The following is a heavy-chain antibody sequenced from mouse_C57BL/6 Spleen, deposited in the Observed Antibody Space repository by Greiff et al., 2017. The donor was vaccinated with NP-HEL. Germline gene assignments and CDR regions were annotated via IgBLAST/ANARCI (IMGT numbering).Heavy chain of an antibody. CDR3: ARYDYDAMDY. CDR2: INPGSGGT. CDR1: GYAFTNYL. V-gene: IGHV1-54*01. J-gene: IGHJ4*01. Sequence: VMLVESGAELVRPGTSVKVSCKASGYAFTNYLIEWVKQRPGQGLEWIGVINPGSGGTNYNEKFKGKATLTADKSSSTAYMQLSSLTSEDSAVYFCARYDYDAMDYWGQGTSVTVSS.